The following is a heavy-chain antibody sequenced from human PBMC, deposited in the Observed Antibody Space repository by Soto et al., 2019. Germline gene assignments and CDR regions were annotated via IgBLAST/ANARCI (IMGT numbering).Heavy chain of an antibody. CDR3: AKVKHGDYSIDY. CDR1: VFTFSRYA. Sequence: GGSLSLSCAASVFTFSRYAVSCVRQAPGKGLEWVSAISGSGGSTYYADSVKGRFTISRDNSKNTLYLQMNSLRAEDTAVYYCAKVKHGDYSIDYWGQGTLVTVSS. V-gene: IGHV3-23*01. D-gene: IGHD4-17*01. CDR2: ISGSGGST. J-gene: IGHJ4*02.